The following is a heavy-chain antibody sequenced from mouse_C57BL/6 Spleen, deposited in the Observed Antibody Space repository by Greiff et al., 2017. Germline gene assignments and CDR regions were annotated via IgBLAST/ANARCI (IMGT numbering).Heavy chain of an antibody. Sequence: VQLQQSGPELVKPGASVKLPCKASGYTFTDYNMSWVKQSPGKSLEWIGDINPNNGGTFYNQKFKGKSTLTVDKSSSTAYMELRSLTSEDTAVYYCARLRYYGGSYGYFDGWGTGTTVTVAS. V-gene: IGHV1-18*01. CDR3: ARLRYYGGSYGYFDG. CDR2: INPNNGGT. D-gene: IGHD1-1*01. CDR1: GYTFTDYN. J-gene: IGHJ1*03.